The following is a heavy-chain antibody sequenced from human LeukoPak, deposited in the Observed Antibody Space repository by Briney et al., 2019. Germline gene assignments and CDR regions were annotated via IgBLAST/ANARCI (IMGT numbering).Heavy chain of an antibody. CDR1: GGTFSSYA. Sequence: SVKVSCKASGGTFSSYAISWVRQAPGQGLEWMGGIIPIFGTANYAQKFQGRVTITADESTSTAYMELSSLRSEDTAVYYCARDCTIYPYFGGLTYGMDVWGQGTTVTVSS. CDR2: IIPIFGTA. J-gene: IGHJ6*02. D-gene: IGHD2-2*02. CDR3: ARDCTIYPYFGGLTYGMDV. V-gene: IGHV1-69*13.